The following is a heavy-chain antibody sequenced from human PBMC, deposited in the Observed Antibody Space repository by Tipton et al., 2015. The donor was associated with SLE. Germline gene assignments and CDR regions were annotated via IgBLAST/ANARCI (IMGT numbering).Heavy chain of an antibody. J-gene: IGHJ6*02. V-gene: IGHV4-38-2*02. CDR2: IHHDGGT. CDR1: GYSITSDNY. D-gene: IGHD6-6*01. CDR3: ASEYSSAVGMDV. Sequence: TLSLTCTVSGYSITSDNYWGWIRQPPGKGLEWIGSIHHDGGTYYNPSLKSRVVLSIDTSKSHFSLEMKSVTAADTAVYYCASEYSSAVGMDVWGQGTTVIVSS.